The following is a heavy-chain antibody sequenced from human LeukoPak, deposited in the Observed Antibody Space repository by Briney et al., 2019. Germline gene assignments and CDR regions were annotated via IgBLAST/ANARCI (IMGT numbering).Heavy chain of an antibody. Sequence: GGSLRLSCAASGFTFSSYSMNWVRQAPGKGLEWVSYISSSSSTIYYADSVKGRFTISRDNAKNSLYLQMNSLRAEDTAVYYCARGWYSRSWFNYWCFDLWGRGTLVTVSS. CDR3: ARGWYSRSWFNYWCFDL. CDR2: ISSSSSTI. D-gene: IGHD6-13*01. CDR1: GFTFSSYS. V-gene: IGHV3-48*01. J-gene: IGHJ2*01.